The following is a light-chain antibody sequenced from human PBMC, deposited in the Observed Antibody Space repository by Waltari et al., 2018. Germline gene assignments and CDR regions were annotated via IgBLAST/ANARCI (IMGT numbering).Light chain of an antibody. V-gene: IGKV3-20*01. CDR1: QSVSSSY. J-gene: IGKJ3*01. CDR3: QQYGSLPGT. CDR2: GAS. Sequence: EIVLTQSPGPLSLSSGERATLSCWASQSVSSSYLAWYQQKPGQAPRLLSYGASSRATGIPDRFSGSGSGKDFTHTISRLEPEDFAVYYCQQYGSLPGTFGPGTKVDIK.